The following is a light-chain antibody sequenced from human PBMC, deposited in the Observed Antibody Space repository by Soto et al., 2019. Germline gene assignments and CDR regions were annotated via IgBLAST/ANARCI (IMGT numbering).Light chain of an antibody. V-gene: IGKV4-1*01. CDR3: QQYYTLPLT. J-gene: IGKJ4*01. CDR2: WAS. CDR1: QSVLFTSNNKNY. Sequence: DIVMTQSPDSLAVSLGERATINCESSQSVLFTSNNKNYLAWYQQKPGQPPKLLLSWASARESGVPERFSGSGSGTLFTLSISSLQAEGVAVYYCQQYYTLPLTFGGGTKVDIK.